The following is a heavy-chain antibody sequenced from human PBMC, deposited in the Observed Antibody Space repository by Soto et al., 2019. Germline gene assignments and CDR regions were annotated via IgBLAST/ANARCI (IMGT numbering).Heavy chain of an antibody. CDR2: ISSSGSTI. J-gene: IGHJ3*02. V-gene: IGHV3-11*01. D-gene: IGHD1-26*01. Sequence: GGSLRLSCAASGFTFSDYYMSWIRQAPGKGLEWVSYISSSGSTIYYADSVKGRFTISRDNAKNSLYLQMNSLRAEDTAVYYCARDRYGQSIRSYRPPGAFDIWGQGTMVTVSS. CDR3: ARDRYGQSIRSYRPPGAFDI. CDR1: GFTFSDYY.